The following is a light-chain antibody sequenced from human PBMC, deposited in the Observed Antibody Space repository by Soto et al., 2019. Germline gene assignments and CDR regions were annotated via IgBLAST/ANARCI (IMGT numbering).Light chain of an antibody. CDR2: EVS. J-gene: IGLJ1*01. CDR3: FSFTTDWTHV. V-gene: IGLV2-14*01. Sequence: QSALTQPASMSWSPGQSITISCTVTSSDVGAYNYVSWFQQHPGKAPTRIISEVSNRPSGVSNRFSGSKSGNAASLTISGLQAEDEADYFCFSFTTDWTHVFGTGTKV. CDR1: SSDVGAYNY.